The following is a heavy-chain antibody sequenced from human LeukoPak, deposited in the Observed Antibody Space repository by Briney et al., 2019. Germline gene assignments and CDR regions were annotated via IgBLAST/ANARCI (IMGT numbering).Heavy chain of an antibody. Sequence: QPGGSLRLSCAASGFTFSSYAMHWARQAPGKGLEWVAVISYDGSNKYYEDSVNGRFTISRDNSKNTLYLQMNSLRAEDTAVYYCARGHYYDSSGYSGDDAFDIWGQGTMVTVSS. CDR1: GFTFSSYA. D-gene: IGHD3-22*01. V-gene: IGHV3-30-3*01. CDR2: ISYDGSNK. J-gene: IGHJ3*02. CDR3: ARGHYYDSSGYSGDDAFDI.